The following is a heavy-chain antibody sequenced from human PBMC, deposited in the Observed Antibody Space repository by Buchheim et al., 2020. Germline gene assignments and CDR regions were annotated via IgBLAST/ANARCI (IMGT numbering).Heavy chain of an antibody. Sequence: QVQLVESGGGVVQPGRSLRLSCAASGFSFSSYGMHWVRQAPGKGLEWVAVIWYDGSNKYYADSVKGRFTISRDNSKNTLSLQMNSLRADDTAVYYCAREESAASPYYFYGMDVWGQGTT. J-gene: IGHJ6*02. CDR1: GFSFSSYG. D-gene: IGHD2-15*01. V-gene: IGHV3-33*01. CDR3: AREESAASPYYFYGMDV. CDR2: IWYDGSNK.